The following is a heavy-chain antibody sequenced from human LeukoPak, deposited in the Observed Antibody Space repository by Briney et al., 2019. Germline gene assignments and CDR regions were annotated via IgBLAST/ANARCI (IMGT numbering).Heavy chain of an antibody. Sequence: SETLSLICTVSGGSISSGDYYWSWIRQPPGKGLEWIGYIYYSGSTYYNPSLKSRVSISVDTSKNQFSLKLSSVTAADTAVYYCVRVVSSGYSRMDVWGKGTTVTVSS. CDR3: VRVVSSGYSRMDV. V-gene: IGHV4-30-4*08. D-gene: IGHD3-22*01. J-gene: IGHJ6*04. CDR1: GGSISSGDYY. CDR2: IYYSGST.